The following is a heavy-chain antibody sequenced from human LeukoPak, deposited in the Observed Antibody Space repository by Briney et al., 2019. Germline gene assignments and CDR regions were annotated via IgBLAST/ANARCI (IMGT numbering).Heavy chain of an antibody. D-gene: IGHD1-26*01. V-gene: IGHV3-53*01. CDR2: IDSGGST. J-gene: IGHJ4*02. CDR3: ARGAVGGTFDY. CDR1: GFTVSSNY. Sequence: GGSLRLSCAASGFTVSSNYMSWVRQAPGGGVEWVSVIDSGGSTYYADSVKGRFTNSRDNSKSTLYLQMNSLRAEDTAVYYCARGAVGGTFDYWGQGTLVTVSS.